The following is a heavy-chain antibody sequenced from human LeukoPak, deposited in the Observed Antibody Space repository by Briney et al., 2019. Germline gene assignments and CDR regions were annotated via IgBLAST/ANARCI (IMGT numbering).Heavy chain of an antibody. D-gene: IGHD6-13*01. J-gene: IGHJ4*02. Sequence: GGSLRLSCAASGFTFTNACMICVRQAPGKGLEWVGRIKSKSFDGIIDDGDPMKSRFIISRDDSKSTLDLQMSRLQIEDTGVYYCTTDGLRTSWNAFDFWGQGMLVIVSS. CDR3: TTDGLRTSWNAFDF. CDR2: IKSKSFDGII. CDR1: GFTFTNAC. V-gene: IGHV3-15*01.